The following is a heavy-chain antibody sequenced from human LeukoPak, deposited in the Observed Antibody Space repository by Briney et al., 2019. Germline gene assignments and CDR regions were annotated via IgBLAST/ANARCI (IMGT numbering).Heavy chain of an antibody. CDR3: ARSHRWLQTVGWFDS. CDR1: GYTFTGYY. CDR2: INPNSGGT. V-gene: IGHV1-2*02. J-gene: IGHJ5*01. Sequence: ASVKVSCKASGYTFTGYYMHWVRQAPGQGLEWMGWINPNSGGTNYAQKFQGRVTMTRDTSISTAYMELSRLRSDDTAVYYCARSHRWLQTVGWFDSWGQGTLVTVSS. D-gene: IGHD5-24*01.